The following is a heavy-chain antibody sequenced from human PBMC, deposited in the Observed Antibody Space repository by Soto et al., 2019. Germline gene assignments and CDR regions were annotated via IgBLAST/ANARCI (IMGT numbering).Heavy chain of an antibody. J-gene: IGHJ6*02. V-gene: IGHV4-34*01. CDR1: GGSFSGYY. CDR3: ARLNYYYGMDV. Sequence: PSETLSLACAVYGGSFSGYYWGWIRQPPGKGLEWIGEINHSGSTNYNPSLKSRVTISVDTSKNQFSLKLSSVTAADTAVYYCARLNYYYGMDVWGQGTTVTVSS. CDR2: INHSGST.